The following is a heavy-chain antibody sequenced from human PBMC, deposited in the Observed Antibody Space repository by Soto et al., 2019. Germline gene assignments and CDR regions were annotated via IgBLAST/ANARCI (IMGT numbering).Heavy chain of an antibody. D-gene: IGHD2-2*01. CDR2: ISSSSSYI. V-gene: IGHV3-21*06. CDR1: GFTFSSYS. Sequence: PGGSLRLSCAASGFTFSSYSMNWVRQAPGKGLEWVSSISSSSSYIYYADSVKGRFTISRDNAKNSLYLQMNSLRAEDTAVYYCARDVVVVPAAIHWFDPWGQGTLVTVPS. J-gene: IGHJ5*02. CDR3: ARDVVVVPAAIHWFDP.